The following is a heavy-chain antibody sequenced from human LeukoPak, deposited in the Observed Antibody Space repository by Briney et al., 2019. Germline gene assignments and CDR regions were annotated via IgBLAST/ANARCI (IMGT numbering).Heavy chain of an antibody. V-gene: IGHV4-39*01. D-gene: IGHD3-10*01. Sequence: PSETLSLICTVSGGSISSSSYLWAWISRPPGKGLEWIGSLYYGGTTYYTPSLKSRVTISVDTSKNQVSLKLTSVTAADTAVYYCVRHGPWFGNLFDYWGQGALVTVSS. CDR3: VRHGPWFGNLFDY. CDR1: GGSISSSSYL. CDR2: LYYGGTT. J-gene: IGHJ4*02.